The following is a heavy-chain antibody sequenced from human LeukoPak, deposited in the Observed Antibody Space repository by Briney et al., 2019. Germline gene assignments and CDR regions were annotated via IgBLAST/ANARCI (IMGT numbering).Heavy chain of an antibody. CDR1: GASISSYY. Sequence: KPSETLSLTCTVSGASISSYYWSWIRQPPGKGLEWIGYVYYIGTTIYNPSLKSRVTISVDTSKNQFSLKLSSVAAADTAVYYCARGDDNFDYWGQGTLVTVSS. J-gene: IGHJ4*02. CDR3: ARGDDNFDY. CDR2: VYYIGTT. V-gene: IGHV4-59*01.